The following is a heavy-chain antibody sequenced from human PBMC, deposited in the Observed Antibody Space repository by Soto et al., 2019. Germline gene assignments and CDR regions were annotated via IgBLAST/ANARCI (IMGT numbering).Heavy chain of an antibody. V-gene: IGHV1-69*01. CDR3: ARDEGIAVAGTVGY. CDR2: IIPIFGTA. CDR1: GGTFSSYA. D-gene: IGHD6-19*01. Sequence: QVQLVQSGAEVKKPGSSVKVSCKASGGTFSSYAISWVRQAPGQGLEWMGGIIPIFGTANYAQKFQGRVTITADESTSRGYMELSSLRSEDTAVYYWARDEGIAVAGTVGYWGQGTLVTVSS. J-gene: IGHJ4*02.